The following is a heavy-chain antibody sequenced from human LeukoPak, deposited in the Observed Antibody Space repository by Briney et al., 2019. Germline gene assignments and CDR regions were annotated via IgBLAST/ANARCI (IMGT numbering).Heavy chain of an antibody. CDR2: TSGSGDGT. Sequence: GGSLTLSCAASGFTFSSYAMSWVRQAPGKGLEWVSATSGSGDGTFYADSVKGRFTISRDNSKNTLYLQMNSLRAEDTAIYYCAKLRDFFDSSGQFNYWGQGTLVTVSS. CDR1: GFTFSSYA. V-gene: IGHV3-23*01. CDR3: AKLRDFFDSSGQFNY. J-gene: IGHJ4*02. D-gene: IGHD3-22*01.